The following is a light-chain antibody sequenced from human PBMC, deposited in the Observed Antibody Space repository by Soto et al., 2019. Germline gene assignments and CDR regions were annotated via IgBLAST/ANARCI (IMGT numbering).Light chain of an antibody. CDR2: EGS. CDR3: CSYASTGTYV. CDR1: SSDVGNYNL. V-gene: IGLV2-23*01. Sequence: QSVLTQPASVSGSPGQSIAISCTGTSSDVGNYNLVSWYQQHPGKAPKLMIYEGSKRPSGVSDRFSGSKSGNTASLTISGLQAEDEADYYCCSYASTGTYVFGSGTKLTVL. J-gene: IGLJ1*01.